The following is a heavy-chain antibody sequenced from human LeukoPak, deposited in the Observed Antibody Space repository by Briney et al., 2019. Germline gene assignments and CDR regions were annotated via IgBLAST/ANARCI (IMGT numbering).Heavy chain of an antibody. Sequence: ASVKVSCKASGYTFTSYDINWVRQATGQGLEWMGWMNPNGGNTGYAQKFQGRVTMTRNTSISTAYMELSGLRSEDTAVYYCARGRLWCSGGSCYLYWGQGTLVTVSS. D-gene: IGHD2-15*01. CDR2: MNPNGGNT. CDR1: GYTFTSYD. CDR3: ARGRLWCSGGSCYLY. V-gene: IGHV1-8*01. J-gene: IGHJ4*02.